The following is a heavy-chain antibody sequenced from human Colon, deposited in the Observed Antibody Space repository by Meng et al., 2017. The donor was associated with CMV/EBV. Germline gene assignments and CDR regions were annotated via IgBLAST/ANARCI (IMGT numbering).Heavy chain of an antibody. Sequence: QGHLVKVGSEVKKPGAPGKFSCKTYGYTFTANHLHWVRQAPGQGLEWMGWIYPQDGGTYFAQKFQDRVTLTRDTSITTAYMELSGLTSDDTAIYYCVRESWYFDFWGEGTLVTVSS. CDR2: IYPQDGGT. V-gene: IGHV1-2*02. J-gene: IGHJ4*02. CDR1: GYTFTANH. D-gene: IGHD6-13*01. CDR3: VRESWYFDF.